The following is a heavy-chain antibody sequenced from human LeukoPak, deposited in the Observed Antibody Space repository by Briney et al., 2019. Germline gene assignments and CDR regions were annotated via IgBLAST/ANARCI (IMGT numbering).Heavy chain of an antibody. CDR3: ARYYYDSSGYCYYFDY. D-gene: IGHD3-22*01. CDR2: INSDGSST. J-gene: IGHJ4*02. V-gene: IGHV3-74*01. Sequence: GGSLRLSCAASGFTFSSYWMHWVRHAPGKGLVWVSRINSDGSSTSYADSVKGRFTISRDNAKNTLYLQMNSLRAEDTAVYYCARYYYDSSGYCYYFDYWGQGTLVTVSS. CDR1: GFTFSSYW.